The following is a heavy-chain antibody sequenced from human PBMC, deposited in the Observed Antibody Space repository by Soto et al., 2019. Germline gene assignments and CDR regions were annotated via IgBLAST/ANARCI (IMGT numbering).Heavy chain of an antibody. CDR3: ANTLRGYCTGTSCHTWYFAF. D-gene: IGHD2-2*02. CDR2: IYHNGAT. V-gene: IGHV4-31*03. Sequence: QVQLQESGPGLVKPSQTLSLTCIVSGGSISTTGYYWSWIRQHPGKGLEWIGHIYHNGATDYNPSLKSRVTMSVDTSKNHFSLRVNSVTAAATAVYYCANTLRGYCTGTSCHTWYFAFWGRGTLVTVSS. J-gene: IGHJ2*01. CDR1: GGSISTTGYY.